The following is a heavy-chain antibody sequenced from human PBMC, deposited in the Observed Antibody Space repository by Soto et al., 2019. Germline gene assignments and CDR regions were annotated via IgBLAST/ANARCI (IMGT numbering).Heavy chain of an antibody. CDR3: ARYTMINAFDI. V-gene: IGHV3-33*01. CDR1: GFTFSSYG. D-gene: IGHD3-22*01. Sequence: GGSLRLSCAASGFTFSSYGMHWVRQAPGKGLEWVAVIWYDGSNKYYADSVKGRFTISRDNSKNTLYLQMNSLRAEDTAVYYCARYTMINAFDIWGQGTMVTVSS. CDR2: IWYDGSNK. J-gene: IGHJ3*02.